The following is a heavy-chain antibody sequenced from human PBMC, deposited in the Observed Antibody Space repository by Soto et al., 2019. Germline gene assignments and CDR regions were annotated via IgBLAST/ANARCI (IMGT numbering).Heavy chain of an antibody. V-gene: IGHV3-74*01. CDR1: GFTFSSYW. J-gene: IGHJ6*02. CDR2: INSDGSST. D-gene: IGHD3-10*01. Sequence: GGSLRLSCAASGFTFSSYWMHWVRQAPGKGLVWVTRINSDGSSTSYADSVRGRFTISRDNAKNTLYLQMNSLRAEDTAVYYCARDPYGSGSYEGGYYYYYYGMDVWGQGTTVTVSS. CDR3: ARDPYGSGSYEGGYYYYYYGMDV.